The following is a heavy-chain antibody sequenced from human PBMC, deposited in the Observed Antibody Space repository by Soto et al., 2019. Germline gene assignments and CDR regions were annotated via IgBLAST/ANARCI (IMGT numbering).Heavy chain of an antibody. CDR2: IYYSGST. J-gene: IGHJ3*02. V-gene: IGHV4-39*01. Sequence: QLQLQESGPGLVKPSETLSLTCTVSGGSISSSSYYWGWIRQPPGKGLEWIGSIYYSGSTYYNPSLKSRVTISVDTSKNQFSLKLSSVTAADTAVYYCASPFSSYGDPRRGAFDIWGQGTMVTVSS. D-gene: IGHD4-17*01. CDR1: GGSISSSSYY. CDR3: ASPFSSYGDPRRGAFDI.